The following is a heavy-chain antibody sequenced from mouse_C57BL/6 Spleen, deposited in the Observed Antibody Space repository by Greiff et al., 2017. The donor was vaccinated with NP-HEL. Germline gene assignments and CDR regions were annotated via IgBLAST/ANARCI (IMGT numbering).Heavy chain of an antibody. V-gene: IGHV1-55*01. CDR3: ASSYYSKEFAY. CDR2: IYPGSGST. Sequence: QVHVKQPGAELVKPGASVKMSCKASGYTFTSYWITWVKQRPGQGLEWIGDIYPGSGSTNYNEKFKSKATLTVDTSSSTAYMQLSSLTSEDSAVYYCASSYYSKEFAYWGQGTLVTVSA. D-gene: IGHD2-5*01. CDR1: GYTFTSYW. J-gene: IGHJ3*01.